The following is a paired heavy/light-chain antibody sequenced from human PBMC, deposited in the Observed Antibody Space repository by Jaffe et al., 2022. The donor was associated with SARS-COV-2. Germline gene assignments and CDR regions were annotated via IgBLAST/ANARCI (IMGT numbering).Light chain of an antibody. J-gene: IGKJ5*01. Sequence: ETVLTQSPGTLSLSPGLRATLSCRASQSVSSNNLAWYQQKAGQAPRLLIYGASSRATGIPDRFSGSGSGTDFTLIISRLEPEDFAVYYCHQYGSSSDTFGQGTRLEIK. V-gene: IGKV3-20*01. CDR1: QSVSSNN. CDR3: HQYGSSSDT. CDR2: GAS.
Heavy chain of an antibody. D-gene: IGHD3-10*01. V-gene: IGHV3-21*01. CDR3: ARLISDY. CDR2: ISNNSAYT. CDR1: GFNFRSYN. Sequence: EVQLVESGGGLVKPGGSLRLSCSASGFNFRSYNMTWVRQAPGKGLEWVSSISNNSAYTYYADSVKGRFTISRDNAQNSLYLQMNSLRAEDTAVYYCARLISDYWGQGTLVTVSS. J-gene: IGHJ4*02.